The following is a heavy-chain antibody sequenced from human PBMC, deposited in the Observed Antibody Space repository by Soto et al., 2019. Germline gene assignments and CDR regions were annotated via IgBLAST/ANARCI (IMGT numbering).Heavy chain of an antibody. D-gene: IGHD7-27*01. V-gene: IGHV3-48*01. J-gene: IGHJ6*03. CDR2: ISSSSSVI. CDR3: ARDLSWGSNWYYYMDV. CDR1: GFILSDCA. Sequence: EAQLVESGGGLVQPGGSLRLSCATSGFILSDCAMNWVRQAPGKGLEWVSYISSSSSVIDDADSVKGRFTVSRDNARNSLYLQMNSLRAEDTAVYYCARDLSWGSNWYYYMDVWGKGTTVTVSS.